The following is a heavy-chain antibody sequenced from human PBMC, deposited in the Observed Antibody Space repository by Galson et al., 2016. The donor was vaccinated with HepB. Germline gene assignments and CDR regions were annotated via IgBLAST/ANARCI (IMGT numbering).Heavy chain of an antibody. J-gene: IGHJ4*02. V-gene: IGHV3-15*01. CDR2: IKSKTDGGTA. Sequence: CAASGITFSDAWFHWVRQAPGKGLEWVGRIKSKTDGGTADYGALVKGRFTISRDDSKNTVYLQMNSLKNDDTAVYYCTSAGNYWGQGTLVTVSS. CDR3: TSAGNY. CDR1: GITFSDAW. D-gene: IGHD1-14*01.